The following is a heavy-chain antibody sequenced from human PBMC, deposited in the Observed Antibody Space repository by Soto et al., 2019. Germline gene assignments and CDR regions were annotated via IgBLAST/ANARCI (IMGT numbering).Heavy chain of an antibody. D-gene: IGHD6-19*01. CDR3: AKQVTPHSSGWPDAFDI. Sequence: QVQLVESGGGVVQPGRSLRLSCAVSGFTFSSYGMHWVRQAPGKGLEWVAVISYDGSNKYYADSVKGRFTISRDNSKNTLHLQMNSLRAEDTAVYYCAKQVTPHSSGWPDAFDIWGQGTMVSVS. V-gene: IGHV3-30*18. CDR2: ISYDGSNK. CDR1: GFTFSSYG. J-gene: IGHJ3*02.